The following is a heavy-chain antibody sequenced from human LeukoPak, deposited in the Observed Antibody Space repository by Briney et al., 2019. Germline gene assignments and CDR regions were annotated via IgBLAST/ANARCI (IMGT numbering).Heavy chain of an antibody. V-gene: IGHV3-23*01. CDR1: GFSFSMYS. J-gene: IGHJ6*03. D-gene: IGHD3-9*01. CDR2: ISDNGAVT. CDR3: ARARTKLRYFDWLSQYYYYMDV. Sequence: GGSLRLSCAASGFSFSMYSMSWIRQAPGKGLEWVSVISDNGAVTFYADSVKGRFTISRDNSKNTLYLQMNSLRAEDTAVYYCARARTKLRYFDWLSQYYYYMDVWGKGTTVTVSS.